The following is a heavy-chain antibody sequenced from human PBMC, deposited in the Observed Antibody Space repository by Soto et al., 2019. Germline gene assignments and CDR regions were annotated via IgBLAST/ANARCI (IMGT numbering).Heavy chain of an antibody. CDR3: ARDSSAIGAPDY. V-gene: IGHV3-33*01. CDR1: GFTFSSYG. J-gene: IGHJ4*02. D-gene: IGHD3-22*01. Sequence: GGSLRLSCAASGFTFSSYGMHWVRQAPGKGLEWVAVIWYDGSNKYYADPVKGRFTISRDNSKNTLYLQMNSLRAEDTAVYYCARDSSAIGAPDYWGQGTLVTVSS. CDR2: IWYDGSNK.